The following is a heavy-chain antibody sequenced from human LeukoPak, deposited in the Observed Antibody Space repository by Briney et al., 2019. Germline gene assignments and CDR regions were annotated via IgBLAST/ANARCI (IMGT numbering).Heavy chain of an antibody. J-gene: IGHJ5*02. CDR2: IIPILGIA. Sequence: SVKVSCKASGGTFSSYAISWVRQAPGQGLEWMGRIIPILGIANYAQKFQGRVTMTRNTSISTAYMELSSLRSEDTAVYYCAREGYYYDSSGYSGPNWFDPWGQGTLVTVSS. CDR1: GGTFSSYA. V-gene: IGHV1-69*04. D-gene: IGHD3-22*01. CDR3: AREGYYYDSSGYSGPNWFDP.